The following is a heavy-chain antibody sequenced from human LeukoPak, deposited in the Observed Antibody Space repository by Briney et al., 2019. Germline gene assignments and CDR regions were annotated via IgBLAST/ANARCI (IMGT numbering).Heavy chain of an antibody. CDR1: GYTFTGYY. J-gene: IGHJ4*02. D-gene: IGHD2-15*01. CDR3: ARDGGLGDYWRGGGGNDY. V-gene: IGHV1-2*02. Sequence: ASVKVSCKASGYTFTGYYMHWVRQAPGQGLEWMGWINPNSGGTNYAQKFQGRVTMTRDTSISTAYMELSRLRSDDTAVYYCARDGGLGDYWRGGGGNDYWGQVTLVTV. CDR2: INPNSGGT.